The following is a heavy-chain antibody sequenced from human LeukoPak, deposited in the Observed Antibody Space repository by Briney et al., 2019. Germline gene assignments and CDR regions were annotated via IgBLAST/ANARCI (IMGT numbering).Heavy chain of an antibody. Sequence: ASVKVSCKASGYTFTSYGISWVRPAPGQGLEWMGWISAYNGNTNYAQKLQGRVTMTTDTTTSTAYMDLRSLRSDDTAVYYCARDVYYYDSSPYYYFDFWGQGALVAVSS. CDR3: ARDVYYYDSSPYYYFDF. V-gene: IGHV1-18*01. CDR2: ISAYNGNT. CDR1: GYTFTSYG. J-gene: IGHJ4*02. D-gene: IGHD3-22*01.